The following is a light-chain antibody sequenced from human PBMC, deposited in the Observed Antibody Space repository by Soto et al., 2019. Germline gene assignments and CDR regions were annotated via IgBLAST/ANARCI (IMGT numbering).Light chain of an antibody. J-gene: IGKJ1*01. V-gene: IGKV3-20*01. Sequence: ENVLTQSPGTLSLSQKEKNTLSCRARQSVSSSYLAWYQQKPSQAPRLLIYGASSRATGIPDRFSGSGSGTDFTLTISRLEPEDFAVYYCQQYGSSPRTFGQGTKV. CDR3: QQYGSSPRT. CDR1: QSVSSSY. CDR2: GAS.